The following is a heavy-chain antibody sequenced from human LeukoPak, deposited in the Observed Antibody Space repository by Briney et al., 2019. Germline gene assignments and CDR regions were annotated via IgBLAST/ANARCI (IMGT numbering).Heavy chain of an antibody. V-gene: IGHV3-23*01. CDR2: ISDSGYSA. D-gene: IGHD3-9*01. CDR1: GFTFSTYA. CDR3: AARYSNYYYYYMDV. Sequence: GGSLRLSCAASGFTFSTYAMTWVRQAPGKGLEWVSTISDSGYSAYYADSLKGRVTISRDNSKNTLYLQMNSLRAEDTAVYYCAARYSNYYYYYMDVWGKGTKVTVSS. J-gene: IGHJ6*03.